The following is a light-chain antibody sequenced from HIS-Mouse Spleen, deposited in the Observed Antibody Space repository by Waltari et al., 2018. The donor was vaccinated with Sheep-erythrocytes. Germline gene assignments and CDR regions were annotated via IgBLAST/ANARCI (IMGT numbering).Light chain of an antibody. V-gene: IGLV3-10*01. Sequence: SYELTHPPSVSVSPGQTARITCSGDALPKKYAYWYQQKSGQAPVLVIYEDSKRPSGIPGRFSGSTSGTMATLTISGAQVEDEADYYCYSTDSSGNHWVFGGGTKLTVL. CDR3: YSTDSSGNHWV. CDR2: EDS. J-gene: IGLJ3*02. CDR1: ALPKKY.